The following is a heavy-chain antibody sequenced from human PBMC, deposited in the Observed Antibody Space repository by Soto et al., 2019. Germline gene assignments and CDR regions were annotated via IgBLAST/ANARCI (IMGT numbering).Heavy chain of an antibody. CDR1: GYSFTSYW. V-gene: IGHV5-51*01. D-gene: IGHD6-19*01. Sequence: GESLKISCKGSGYSFTSYWIGWVRQMPGKGLEWMGIIYPGDSDTRYSPSFQGQVTISADKSISTAYLQWSSLKASDTAMYYCAGTYSSGPPGNYYYYGMDVWGQGTTVTVSS. CDR3: AGTYSSGPPGNYYYYGMDV. CDR2: IYPGDSDT. J-gene: IGHJ6*02.